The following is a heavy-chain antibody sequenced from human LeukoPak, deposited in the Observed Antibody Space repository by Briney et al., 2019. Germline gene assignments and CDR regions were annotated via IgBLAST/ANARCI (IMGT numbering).Heavy chain of an antibody. D-gene: IGHD2-15*01. V-gene: IGHV4-39*07. CDR2: INHSGST. J-gene: IGHJ4*02. CDR3: ARGRRYCSGGSCYPLFDY. CDR1: GGSISSSSYY. Sequence: PSETLSLTCTVSGGSISSSSYYWGWIRQPPGKGLEWIGEINHSGSTNYNPSLKSRVTISVDTSKNQFSLKLSSVTAADTAVYYCARGRRYCSGGSCYPLFDYWGQGTLVTVSS.